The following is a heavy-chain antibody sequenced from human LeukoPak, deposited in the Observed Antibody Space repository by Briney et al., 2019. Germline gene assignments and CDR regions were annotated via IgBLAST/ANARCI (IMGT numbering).Heavy chain of an antibody. CDR3: AKGAAVAGYFDY. Sequence: QTGGSLRLSCAASGFTFDDYAMHWVRQAPGKGLEWVSGISWNSGSIGYADSVKGRFTISRDNSKNTLYLQMNSLRAEDTAVYYCAKGAAVAGYFDYWGQGTLVTVSS. D-gene: IGHD6-19*01. J-gene: IGHJ4*02. CDR1: GFTFDDYA. CDR2: ISWNSGSI. V-gene: IGHV3-9*01.